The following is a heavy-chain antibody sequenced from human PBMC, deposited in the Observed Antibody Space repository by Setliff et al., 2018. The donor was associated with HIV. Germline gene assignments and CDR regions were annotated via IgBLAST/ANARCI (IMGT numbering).Heavy chain of an antibody. CDR2: ISYDGNSQ. V-gene: IGHV3-30*14. CDR1: GFTFSYYT. Sequence: GGSLRLSCAASGFTFSYYTMHWIRQTPDNGLEWVAVISYDGNSQYYADSVKGRFTLSRDNSKNRLDLQMGSLRAEDMAVYYCASNFRSGYWYFDLWGRGTLVTVSS. J-gene: IGHJ2*01. CDR3: ASNFRSGYWYFDL. D-gene: IGHD2-15*01.